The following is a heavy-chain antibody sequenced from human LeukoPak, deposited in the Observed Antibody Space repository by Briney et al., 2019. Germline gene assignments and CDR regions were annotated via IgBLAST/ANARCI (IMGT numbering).Heavy chain of an antibody. D-gene: IGHD6-13*01. CDR1: GFTFSDYA. CDR2: IYYSGST. CDR3: ARRSSSWYSKIDS. Sequence: PGGSLRLSCVVSGFTFSDYAMSWVRQAPEKGLEWIGNIYYSGSTYYNPSLKSRVTISEDTSKNQFSLELSSVTAADTAVYYCARRSSSWYSKIDSWGQGTLVTVSS. V-gene: IGHV4-39*01. J-gene: IGHJ4*02.